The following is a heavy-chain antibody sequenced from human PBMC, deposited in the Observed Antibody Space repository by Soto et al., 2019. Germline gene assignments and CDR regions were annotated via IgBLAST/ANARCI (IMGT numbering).Heavy chain of an antibody. J-gene: IGHJ3*02. CDR1: GFTFSSYD. D-gene: IGHD6-19*01. V-gene: IGHV3-23*01. Sequence: EVQLLESGGGLVQPGGSLRLSCAASGFTFSSYDMSWVRQAPGKGLEWVSAISGSGGTTYYADSVKGRFTFSRDNSKNTLYLQMNILRAEDTAVYYCAKTANGWFSAFDIWGQGTMVNVSS. CDR3: AKTANGWFSAFDI. CDR2: ISGSGGTT.